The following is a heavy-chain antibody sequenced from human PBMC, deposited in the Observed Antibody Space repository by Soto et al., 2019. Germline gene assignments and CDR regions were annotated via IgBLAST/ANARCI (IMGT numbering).Heavy chain of an antibody. CDR1: GASISSTSYF. J-gene: IGHJ1*01. D-gene: IGHD1-26*01. V-gene: IGHV4-39*01. CDR2: FYLSEST. Sequence: SETLSLTCPVSGASISSTSYFWGWIRQPPGKGLEWVGSFYLSESTHYTPSLNSRVTISRDNAKNTLYLQMNSLRGEDTAVYYCARQMGFNPEHWGQGTLVTVSS. CDR3: ARQMGFNPEH.